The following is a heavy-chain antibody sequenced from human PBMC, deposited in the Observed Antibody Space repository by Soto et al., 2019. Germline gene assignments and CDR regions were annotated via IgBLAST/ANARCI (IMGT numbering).Heavy chain of an antibody. V-gene: IGHV1-46*01. Sequence: GASVKVSCKASGYTFTSYYMHWVRQAPGQGLEWMGIINPSGGSTSYAQKFQGRVTMTRDTSTSTVYMELSSLRSEDTAVYYCARAVDTPLGYYDFWSGYRNSGPANYYGMDVWGQGTTVTVSS. D-gene: IGHD3-3*01. CDR2: INPSGGST. J-gene: IGHJ6*02. CDR3: ARAVDTPLGYYDFWSGYRNSGPANYYGMDV. CDR1: GYTFTSYY.